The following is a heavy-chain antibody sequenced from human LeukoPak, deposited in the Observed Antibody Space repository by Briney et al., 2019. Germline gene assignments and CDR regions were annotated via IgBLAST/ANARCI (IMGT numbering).Heavy chain of an antibody. V-gene: IGHV3-33*06. CDR1: GFTFSSYG. D-gene: IGHD1-26*01. CDR2: IWYDGSNK. Sequence: GGSLTLACAAAGFTFSSYGMHWVRQAQGKGLEWVAVIWYDGSNKYNADSVKGRFTISRDNSKNTLYLQMNSLRAEDTAVYYCAKDDRYRGYFDYWGQGTLVTVSS. CDR3: AKDDRYRGYFDY. J-gene: IGHJ4*02.